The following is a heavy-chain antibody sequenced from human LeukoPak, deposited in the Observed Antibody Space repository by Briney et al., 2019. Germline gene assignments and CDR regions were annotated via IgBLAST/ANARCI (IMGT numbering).Heavy chain of an antibody. D-gene: IGHD5-18*01. Sequence: ESLKISCKGSGYSFTNYWIDWVRQMSGKGLEWMGNFNPADSNTRYSASLQDHVTHSANKCISTPYMQRSSMWASECAIYYCARHYSYHCLGYWGQDPLVPVS. CDR2: FNPADSNT. J-gene: IGHJ1*01. CDR3: ARHYSYHCLGY. CDR1: GYSFTNYW. V-gene: IGHV5-51*01.